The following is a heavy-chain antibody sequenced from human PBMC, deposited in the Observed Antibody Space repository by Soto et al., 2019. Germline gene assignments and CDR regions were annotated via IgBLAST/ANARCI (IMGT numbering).Heavy chain of an antibody. D-gene: IGHD3-16*01. J-gene: IGHJ4*02. CDR1: GGSISSYY. V-gene: IGHV4-59*08. CDR2: IYYSGST. CDR3: ARQPPAFGAEYYFDY. Sequence: QVQLHESGPGLVKPSETLSLTCTVSGGSISSYYWSWIRQPRGKGLEWIGYIYYSGSTNYNPSLKSRVTISVDTSKNQFSLKLCSVTAADTAVYYCARQPPAFGAEYYFDYWGQGTLVTVSS.